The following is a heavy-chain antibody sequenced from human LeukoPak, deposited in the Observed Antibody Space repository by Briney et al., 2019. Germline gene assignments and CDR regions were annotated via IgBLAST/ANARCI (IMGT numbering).Heavy chain of an antibody. V-gene: IGHV3-30*04. CDR3: ARDPLLLFGGGHMDV. D-gene: IGHD3-10*01. Sequence: PGGSLRLSCAASGFIFSNYAIHWVRQAPGKGLEWVAVTSYDGSSEYYADSVKGRFNISRDNSKNTVSLQMSSLRVEDTAVYYCARDPLLLFGGGHMDVWGQGTTVTVSS. CDR2: TSYDGSSE. J-gene: IGHJ6*02. CDR1: GFIFSNYA.